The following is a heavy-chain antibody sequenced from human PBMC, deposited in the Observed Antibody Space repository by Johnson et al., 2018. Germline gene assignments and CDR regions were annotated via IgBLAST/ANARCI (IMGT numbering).Heavy chain of an antibody. CDR1: GYTFTNYY. V-gene: IGHV1-46*01. J-gene: IGHJ3*01. CDR2: INPNGGST. D-gene: IGHD1-26*01. CDR3: ARPVGLTDAFDL. Sequence: VQLVESGAEVKKPGASVTVSCKTSGYTFTNYYIHWVRQAPGQGLEWLAMINPNGGSTRYARQFQARITLTMDTSTGTVYMDMTSLRNDDTAFYYCARPVGLTDAFDLWGQGTMVTVSS.